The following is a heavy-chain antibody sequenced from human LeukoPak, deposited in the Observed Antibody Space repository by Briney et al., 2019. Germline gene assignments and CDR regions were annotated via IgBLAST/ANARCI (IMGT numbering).Heavy chain of an antibody. J-gene: IGHJ6*02. CDR1: GGSFSGYY. CDR2: INHSGST. D-gene: IGHD2-15*01. V-gene: IGHV4-34*01. CDR3: AGGPYCSGGTCSFYFYGLAV. Sequence: SETLSLTCAVYGGSFSGYYWSWIRQPPGKGLEWIGEINHSGSTNYNPSLKSRVTISEDTSKKQFSLKLTSVTAADTAIYYCAGGPYCSGGTCSFYFYGLAVWGPGTAVTVSS.